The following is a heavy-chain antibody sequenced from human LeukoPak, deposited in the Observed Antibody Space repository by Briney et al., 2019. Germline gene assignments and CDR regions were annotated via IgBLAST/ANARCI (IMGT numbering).Heavy chain of an antibody. V-gene: IGHV1-69*05. D-gene: IGHD3-22*01. Sequence: SVKVSCKASGYTFTGYYMHWVRQAPGQGLEWMGRIIPIFGTANYAQKFQGRVTITTDESTSTAYMELSSLRSEDTAVYYCARVHDSSGYYQSDWGQGTLVTVSS. CDR2: IIPIFGTA. CDR3: ARVHDSSGYYQSD. J-gene: IGHJ4*02. CDR1: GYTFTGYY.